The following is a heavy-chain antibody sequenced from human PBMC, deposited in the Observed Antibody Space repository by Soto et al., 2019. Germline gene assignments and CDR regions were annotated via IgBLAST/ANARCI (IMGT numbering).Heavy chain of an antibody. J-gene: IGHJ3*02. CDR1: GGSISSSSYY. D-gene: IGHD3-22*01. CDR2: IYYSGST. V-gene: IGHV4-39*01. Sequence: PSETLSLSCTVSGGSISSSSYYWGWTRHPPGKGLEWIGSIYYSGSTYYNPSLKSRVTISVDTSKNQFSLKLSSVPSADTAVYYCARETLDYYDSSGWHAFDIWGQGPMVT. CDR3: ARETLDYYDSSGWHAFDI.